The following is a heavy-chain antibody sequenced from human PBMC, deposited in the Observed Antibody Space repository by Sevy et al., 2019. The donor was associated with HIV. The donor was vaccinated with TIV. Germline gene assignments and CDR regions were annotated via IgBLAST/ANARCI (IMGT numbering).Heavy chain of an antibody. CDR2: ILPISGLV. D-gene: IGHD2-21*01. J-gene: IGHJ4*02. V-gene: IGHV1-69*13. CDR1: GGTLNNYG. CDR3: AEDSPCGGDCYFLDS. Sequence: ASVKVSCKASGGTLNNYGINWVRQAPGQGLQWMGGILPISGLVNYAQNLQSGVTITADESTGTVYMELSSLRSEDTAVYYCAEDSPCGGDCYFLDSWGQGTLVTVSS.